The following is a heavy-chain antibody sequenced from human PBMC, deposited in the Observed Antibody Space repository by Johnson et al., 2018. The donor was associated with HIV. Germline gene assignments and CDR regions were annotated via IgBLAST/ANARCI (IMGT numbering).Heavy chain of an antibody. CDR1: GFTFSSYA. V-gene: IGHV3-30*04. CDR2: ISYDGSNK. Sequence: QVQLVESGGGVVQPGRSLRLSCAASGFTFSSYAMHWVRQAPGKGLEWVAVISYDGSNKYYADSVKGRFTIPRDNSKNTLYLQMNSLRAEDTAVYYCARDGSQLADACDIWGQGTMVTVSS. CDR3: ARDGSQLADACDI. D-gene: IGHD6-6*01. J-gene: IGHJ3*02.